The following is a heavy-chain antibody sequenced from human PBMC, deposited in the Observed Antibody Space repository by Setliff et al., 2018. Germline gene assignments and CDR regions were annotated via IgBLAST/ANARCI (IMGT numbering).Heavy chain of an antibody. D-gene: IGHD5-18*01. CDR3: AKRGDTRTFDY. J-gene: IGHJ4*02. Sequence: GGSMRLSCEASGFTFSSYTMTWVRQAPGEGLEWVSGISARTGLTYYADSVKGRFTMSRDISKNTVYLHMTSLRAEDTAMYYCAKRGDTRTFDYWGQGTLVTVSS. CDR2: ISARTGLT. CDR1: GFTFSSYT. V-gene: IGHV3-23*01.